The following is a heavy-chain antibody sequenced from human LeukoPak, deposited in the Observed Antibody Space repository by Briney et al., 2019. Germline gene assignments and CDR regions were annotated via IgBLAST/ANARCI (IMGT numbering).Heavy chain of an antibody. CDR1: GYIFSDYS. V-gene: IGHV3-48*01. Sequence: PGGSLRLSCAASGYIFSDYSINWVRQSPVTGLEWLSYISNNGRTVYYADSVRGRFTISRDNANNVAYLQLNSLRVEDTAVYYCARDPTRGAYWGPGTLVTVSS. CDR2: ISNNGRTV. CDR3: ARDPTRGAY. J-gene: IGHJ4*02.